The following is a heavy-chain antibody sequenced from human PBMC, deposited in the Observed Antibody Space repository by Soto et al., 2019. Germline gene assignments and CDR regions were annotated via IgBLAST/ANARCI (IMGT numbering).Heavy chain of an antibody. V-gene: IGHV4-34*01. CDR1: GGSFSGYY. CDR3: ARGLKGYFDY. J-gene: IGHJ4*02. CDR2: INHSGST. Sequence: QVQLQQWGAGLLKPSETLSLTCAVYGGSFSGYYWSWIRQPPGKGLEWIGEINHSGSTNYNPSLKSRVTISVDTSKNQFSLKLCSVTAADTAVYYCARGLKGYFDYWGQGTLVTVSS.